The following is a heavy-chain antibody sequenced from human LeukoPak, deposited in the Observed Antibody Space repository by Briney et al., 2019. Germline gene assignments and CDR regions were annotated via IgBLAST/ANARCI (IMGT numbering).Heavy chain of an antibody. CDR2: ISYDGSNK. D-gene: IGHD3-22*01. V-gene: IGHV3-30*18. CDR1: GFTFSSYG. CDR3: AKDLGITYYYDSSGYYELAAFDI. J-gene: IGHJ3*02. Sequence: GSLRLSCAASGFTFSSYGMHWVRQAPGKGLEWVAVISYDGSNKYYADSVKGRFTISRDNSKNTLYLQMNSLRAEDTAVYYCAKDLGITYYYDSSGYYELAAFDIWGQGTMVTVSS.